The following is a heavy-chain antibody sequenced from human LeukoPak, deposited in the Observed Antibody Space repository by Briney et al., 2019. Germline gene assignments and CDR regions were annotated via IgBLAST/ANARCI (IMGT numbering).Heavy chain of an antibody. D-gene: IGHD6-19*01. CDR1: GFTFSTYA. V-gene: IGHV3-23*01. J-gene: IGHJ4*02. CDR2: ISGSGRTI. Sequence: GGSLRLSCAASGFTFSTYAMSWVRQAPGKGLEWVSAISGSGRTIYYADAVKGRFTISRDNSKNTLYLQMNSLRAEDTAVYYCAKEFSGWLIRSRVYYFDYWGQGTLVTVSS. CDR3: AKEFSGWLIRSRVYYFDY.